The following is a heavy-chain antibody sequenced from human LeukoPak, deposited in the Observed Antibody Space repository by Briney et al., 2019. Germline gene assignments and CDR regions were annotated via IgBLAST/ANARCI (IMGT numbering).Heavy chain of an antibody. CDR2: ISYDGSNK. D-gene: IGHD3-22*01. V-gene: IGHV3-30*18. J-gene: IGHJ4*02. Sequence: PGRSLRLSCAASGLTFSSYGMHWVRQAPGKGLEWVAVISYDGSNKYYADSVKGRFTISRDNSKNTLYLQMNSLRAEDTAVYYCAKGMYDSSGYFDYWGQGTLVTVSS. CDR1: GLTFSSYG. CDR3: AKGMYDSSGYFDY.